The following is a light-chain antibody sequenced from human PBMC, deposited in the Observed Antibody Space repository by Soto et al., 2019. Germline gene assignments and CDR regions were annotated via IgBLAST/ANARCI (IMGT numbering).Light chain of an antibody. V-gene: IGKV3-20*01. CDR3: QQYGSSTYT. CDR1: QSVSSNH. J-gene: IGKJ2*01. CDR2: GAS. Sequence: EIVSTQSPGSLSLSPREGATLSCRASQSVSSNHLAWYQQKPGQAPRLIIYGASRRATGIPDRFSGSWSGTEFTLTISRLEPEDFAVYYCQQYGSSTYTFGQGTKVDIK.